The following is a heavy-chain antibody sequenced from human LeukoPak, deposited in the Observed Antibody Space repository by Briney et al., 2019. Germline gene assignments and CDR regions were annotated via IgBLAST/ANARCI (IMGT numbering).Heavy chain of an antibody. CDR2: IYYSGTS. CDR3: AKAAGYSTIYWFDP. D-gene: IGHD6-13*01. J-gene: IGHJ5*02. V-gene: IGHV4-59*01. CDR1: GGSIRSSH. Sequence: PSETLSLTCTVSGGSIRSSHWSWIRRPPGKGLEFIGYIYYSGTSNYNPSLKSRVTMSVDTSNNQFSLKLNSVTAADTAVYYCAKAAGYSTIYWFDPWGQGTLVTVSS.